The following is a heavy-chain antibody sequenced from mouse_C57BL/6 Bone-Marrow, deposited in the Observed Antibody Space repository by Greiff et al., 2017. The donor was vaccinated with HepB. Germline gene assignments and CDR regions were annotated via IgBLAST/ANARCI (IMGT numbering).Heavy chain of an antibody. D-gene: IGHD1-1*01. CDR2: INPNNGGT. CDR3: AREGTTVVADWYFDV. Sequence: VQLKESGPELVKPGASVKMSCKASGYTFTDYNMHWVKQSHGKSLEWIGYINPNNGGTSYNQKFKGKATLTVNKSSSTAYMELRSLTSEDSAVYYCAREGTTVVADWYFDVWGTGTTVTVAS. J-gene: IGHJ1*03. V-gene: IGHV1-22*01. CDR1: GYTFTDYN.